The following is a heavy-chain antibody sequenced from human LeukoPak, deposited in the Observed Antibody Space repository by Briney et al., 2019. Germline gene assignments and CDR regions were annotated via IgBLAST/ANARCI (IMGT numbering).Heavy chain of an antibody. D-gene: IGHD4-23*01. Sequence: SETLSLTCTVSGGSISSYYWSWIRQPPGKGLEWIGCIYYSGYTNYKSSLKSRVTISVDTSKNQFSLKLSSVTAADTAVYYCARVSRGNSVGGDYWGQGTLVTVSS. CDR1: GGSISSYY. V-gene: IGHV4-59*01. CDR3: ARVSRGNSVGGDY. CDR2: IYYSGYT. J-gene: IGHJ4*02.